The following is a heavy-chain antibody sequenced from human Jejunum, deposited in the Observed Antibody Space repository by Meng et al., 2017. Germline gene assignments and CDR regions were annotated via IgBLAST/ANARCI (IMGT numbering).Heavy chain of an antibody. V-gene: IGHV3-23*01. J-gene: IGHJ6*02. Sequence: GESLKISCAAPGFPFSNNAMTWVRQAPGKGLEWVSIISGSGGSTQYGDSVTGRFTISRDNSKNTLFLQMSRLRADDTALYYCAKVAEGYRGLHGYYYGMDVWGQGTTVTVSS. CDR3: AKVAEGYRGLHGYYYGMDV. CDR2: ISGSGGST. CDR1: GFPFSNNA. D-gene: IGHD5-12*01.